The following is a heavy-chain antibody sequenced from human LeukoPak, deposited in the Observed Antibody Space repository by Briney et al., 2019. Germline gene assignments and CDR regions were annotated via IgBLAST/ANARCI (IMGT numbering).Heavy chain of an antibody. D-gene: IGHD1-1*01. V-gene: IGHV3-23*01. J-gene: IGHJ4*02. CDR2: ISRGGIS. CDR1: GFTFSVYD. Sequence: PGGSLRLSCAASGFTFSVYDMYWIRQSPGKGLECVSVISRGGISYYADSVKGRFTISRDNSKNTLYLQMNSLRAEDTAVYYCSKKGRADDDGKPDWGQGTLVTVSP. CDR3: SKKGRADDDGKPD.